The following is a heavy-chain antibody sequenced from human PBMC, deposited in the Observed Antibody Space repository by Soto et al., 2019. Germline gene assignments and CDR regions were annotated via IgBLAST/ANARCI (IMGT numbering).Heavy chain of an antibody. D-gene: IGHD2-15*01. CDR1: GFTFSSYS. V-gene: IGHV3-21*01. CDR3: ARDRGGCSGGSCYLINWFDP. CDR2: ISSSSSYI. Sequence: GSLRLSCAASGFTFSSYSMNWVRQAPGKGLEWVSSISSSSSYIYYADSVKGRFTISRDNAKNSLYLQMNSLRAEDTAVYYCARDRGGCSGGSCYLINWFDPWGQGTLVTVSS. J-gene: IGHJ5*02.